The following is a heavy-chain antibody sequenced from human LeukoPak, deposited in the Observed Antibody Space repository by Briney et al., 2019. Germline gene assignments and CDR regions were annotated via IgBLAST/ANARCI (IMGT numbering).Heavy chain of an antibody. CDR1: GYTFTGYY. V-gene: IGHV1-8*02. CDR3: ARADYDYVWGSYRQYYFDY. CDR2: INPNSGNT. Sequence: GASVKVSCKASGYTFTGYYMYWVRQAPGQGLEWMGWINPNSGNTGYAQKFQGRVTMTRNTSISTAYMELSSLRAEDTAVYYCARADYDYVWGSYRQYYFDYWGQGTLVTVSS. D-gene: IGHD3-16*02. J-gene: IGHJ4*02.